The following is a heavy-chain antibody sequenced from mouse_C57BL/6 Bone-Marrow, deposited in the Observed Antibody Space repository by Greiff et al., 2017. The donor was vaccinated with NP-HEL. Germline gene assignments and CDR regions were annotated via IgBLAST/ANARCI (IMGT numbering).Heavy chain of an antibody. Sequence: EVKLVESGGGLVQPKGSLKLSCAASGFSFNTYAMNWVRQAPGKGLEWVARIRSKSNNYATYYADSVKDRFTISRDDSESMLYLQMNNLKTEDTAMYYCVRLYDYLYYYAMDYWGQGTSVTVSS. CDR2: IRSKSNNYAT. V-gene: IGHV10-1*01. J-gene: IGHJ4*01. CDR1: GFSFNTYA. CDR3: VRLYDYLYYYAMDY. D-gene: IGHD2-4*01.